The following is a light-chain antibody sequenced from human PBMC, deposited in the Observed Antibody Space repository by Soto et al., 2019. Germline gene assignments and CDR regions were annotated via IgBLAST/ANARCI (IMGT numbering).Light chain of an antibody. J-gene: IGKJ1*01. Sequence: EIVMTQSPATLSVSPGERATLSCRAIQSVSNNLAWYQQKPGQAPRLLMYGASTRATGIPARFSGSGSGTEFTLTISSLQSADFAVYFCQQYNNWARTFGQGTKVDIK. CDR3: QQYNNWART. CDR1: QSVSNN. V-gene: IGKV3-15*01. CDR2: GAS.